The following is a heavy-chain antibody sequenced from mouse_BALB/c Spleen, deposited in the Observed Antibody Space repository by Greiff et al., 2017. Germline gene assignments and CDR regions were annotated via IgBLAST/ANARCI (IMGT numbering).Heavy chain of an antibody. D-gene: IGHD1-1*01. V-gene: IGHV3-2*02. Sequence: EVKLQESGPGLVKPSQSLSLTCTVTGYSITSDYAWNWIRQFPGNKLEWMGYISYSGSTSYNPSLKSRISITRDTSKNQFFLQLNSVTTEDTATYYCARKTTVPHFDYWGQGTTLTVSS. CDR3: ARKTTVPHFDY. J-gene: IGHJ2*01. CDR2: ISYSGST. CDR1: GYSITSDYA.